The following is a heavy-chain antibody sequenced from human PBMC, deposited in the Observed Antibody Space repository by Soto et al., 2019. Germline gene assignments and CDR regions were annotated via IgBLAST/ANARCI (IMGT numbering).Heavy chain of an antibody. D-gene: IGHD3-22*01. CDR1: GGSISSSSYY. Sequence: QLQLQESGPGLVKPSETLSLTCTVSGGSISSSSYYWGWIRQPPGKGLEWIGSIYYSGSTYYNPSLKSRGTISVDTSKNQFSLKLSSVTAADTAVYYCARRPYDSSGYYYVSDDAFDIWGQGTMVTVSS. J-gene: IGHJ3*02. V-gene: IGHV4-39*01. CDR3: ARRPYDSSGYYYVSDDAFDI. CDR2: IYYSGST.